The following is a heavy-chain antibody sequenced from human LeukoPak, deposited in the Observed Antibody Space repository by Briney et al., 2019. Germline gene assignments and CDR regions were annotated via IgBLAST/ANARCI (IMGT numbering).Heavy chain of an antibody. D-gene: IGHD3-22*01. CDR1: GFTFSSYS. Sequence: GGSLRLSCAASGFTFSSYSMNWVRQAPGKGLEWVANIKQDGSKKNYVDSVKGRFTISRDNAKNSLYLQMNSLRAEDTAVYYCATPLDYYDSSGFHQGGDWGQGTLVTVSS. J-gene: IGHJ4*02. CDR3: ATPLDYYDSSGFHQGGD. V-gene: IGHV3-7*03. CDR2: IKQDGSKK.